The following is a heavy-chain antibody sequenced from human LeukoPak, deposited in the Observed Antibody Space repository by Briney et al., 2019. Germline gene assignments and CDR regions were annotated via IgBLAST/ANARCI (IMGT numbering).Heavy chain of an antibody. D-gene: IGHD4-23*01. CDR1: GGSISSYY. CDR3: ARDYGGAFDI. V-gene: IGHV4-59*01. J-gene: IGHJ3*02. CDR2: IYYSVST. Sequence: SETLSLTCTVTGGSISSYYWSWIRQPPGKGLEWIGYIYYSVSTNYNPSLKSRVTISVDTSKNQFSLNLYSVTAADTAVYYCARDYGGAFDIWGQGTMVTVSS.